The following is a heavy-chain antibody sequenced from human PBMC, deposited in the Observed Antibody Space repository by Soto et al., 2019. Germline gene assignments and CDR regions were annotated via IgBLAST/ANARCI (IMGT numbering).Heavy chain of an antibody. CDR1: GYSFTSYG. Sequence: QVQLVQSGAEVKKPGASVKVSCKASGYSFTSYGISWVRQSPGQGPEWMGWISSHNGNTNHPQSLQGRVNMTTDTSRNTAYMELRSLRSDDTAVYYCARHRFNYYDFTVDYYFDFWGQGTLVTVSA. CDR2: ISSHNGNT. J-gene: IGHJ4*02. CDR3: ARHRFNYYDFTVDYYFDF. V-gene: IGHV1-18*04. D-gene: IGHD3-22*01.